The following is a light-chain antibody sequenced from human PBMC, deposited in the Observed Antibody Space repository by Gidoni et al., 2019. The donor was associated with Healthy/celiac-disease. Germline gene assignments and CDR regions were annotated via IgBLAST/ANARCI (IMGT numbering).Light chain of an antibody. CDR2: GAS. V-gene: IGKV3-20*01. Sequence: EIVLTQSSGTLSFSPGERATLSCRASQSVSSSYLAWYQQKPGQAPRLLIYGASSRATGIPDRFSCSGSGTDFTLTISRLEPEDFAVYYCQQYGSSPRGTFXQXTKLEIK. CDR1: QSVSSSY. CDR3: QQYGSSPRGT. J-gene: IGKJ2*01.